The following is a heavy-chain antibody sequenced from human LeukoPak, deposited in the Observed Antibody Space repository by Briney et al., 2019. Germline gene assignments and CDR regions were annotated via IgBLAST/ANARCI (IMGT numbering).Heavy chain of an antibody. Sequence: ASVKVSCKASGYTFTGYYMHWVRQAPGQGLEWMGWIKPNSGGTNYAQKFQGRVTMTRDTSISTAYMELSRLRSDDTAVYYCARVGLRGYYYGSGSYFPDYWGQGTLVTVSS. CDR2: IKPNSGGT. V-gene: IGHV1-2*02. D-gene: IGHD3-10*01. CDR3: ARVGLRGYYYGSGSYFPDY. J-gene: IGHJ4*02. CDR1: GYTFTGYY.